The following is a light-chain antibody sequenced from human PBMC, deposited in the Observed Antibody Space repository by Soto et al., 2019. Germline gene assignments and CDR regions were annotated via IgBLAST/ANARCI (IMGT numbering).Light chain of an antibody. CDR2: DAS. CDR3: QQYNSYSPLT. J-gene: IGKJ3*01. Sequence: DMQMTQYPSTLSASVGDRVTITCRASQSISSYLNWYQQKPGKAPKLLVYDASSLESGVPSRFSGSGSGTEFTLTISSLQPDDFAIYYCQQYNSYSPLTFGPGTKVDIK. CDR1: QSISSY. V-gene: IGKV1-5*01.